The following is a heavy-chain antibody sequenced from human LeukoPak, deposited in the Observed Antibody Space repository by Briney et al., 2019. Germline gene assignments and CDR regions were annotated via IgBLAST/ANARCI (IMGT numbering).Heavy chain of an antibody. V-gene: IGHV3-23*01. CDR2: IFNSGTST. Sequence: GGSLRLSCAASGFTFSTYAMTWVRQAPGKGLEWVSVIFNSGTSTYYADSVKGRFTISRDNSKNTLHLQMSSLRAEDTAVYYCAKDMYGDFGGVDHWGQGTLVTVSS. CDR3: AKDMYGDFGGVDH. D-gene: IGHD4-17*01. CDR1: GFTFSTYA. J-gene: IGHJ4*02.